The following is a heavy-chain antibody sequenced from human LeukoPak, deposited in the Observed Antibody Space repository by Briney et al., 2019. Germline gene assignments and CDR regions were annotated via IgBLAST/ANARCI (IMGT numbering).Heavy chain of an antibody. Sequence: SLRLSCAASGFTFDDYAMHWVRQAPGKGLEWVSGISWNSGSIGYADSVKGRFTISRDNAKNSLYLQMNSLRAEDTAVYYCARDRDPGYNDSSGYRRVNAFDTWGQGTMVTVSS. V-gene: IGHV3-9*01. CDR2: ISWNSGSI. CDR1: GFTFDDYA. J-gene: IGHJ3*02. D-gene: IGHD3-22*01. CDR3: ARDRDPGYNDSSGYRRVNAFDT.